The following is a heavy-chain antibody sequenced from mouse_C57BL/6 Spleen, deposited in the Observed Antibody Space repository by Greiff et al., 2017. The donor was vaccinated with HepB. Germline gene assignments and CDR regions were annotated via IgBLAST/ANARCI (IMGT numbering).Heavy chain of an antibody. Sequence: EVQLVESGPGLVKPSQSLSLTCSVTGYSITSGYYWNWIRQFPGNKLEWMGYISYDGSNNYNPSLKNRISITRDTSKNQFFLKLNSVTTEDTATYYCARGSWYFDVWGTGTTVTVSS. V-gene: IGHV3-6*01. J-gene: IGHJ1*03. CDR1: GYSITSGYY. CDR2: ISYDGSN. CDR3: ARGSWYFDV.